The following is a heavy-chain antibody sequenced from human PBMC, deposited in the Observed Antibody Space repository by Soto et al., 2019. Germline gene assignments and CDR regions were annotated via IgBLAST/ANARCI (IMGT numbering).Heavy chain of an antibody. CDR2: IKQDGSEE. V-gene: IGHV3-7*02. J-gene: IGHJ4*02. CDR1: GFTFSNYW. D-gene: IGHD5-12*01. Sequence: GGSLRLSCEASGFTFSNYWMTWVRQAPGKGLEWVANIKQDGSEEYYVDSAKGRFTISRDNAKDSLYLQMNSLRAEDTAVYYCASGRDGYNYGSDNWGQGTLVTVSS. CDR3: ASGRDGYNYGSDN.